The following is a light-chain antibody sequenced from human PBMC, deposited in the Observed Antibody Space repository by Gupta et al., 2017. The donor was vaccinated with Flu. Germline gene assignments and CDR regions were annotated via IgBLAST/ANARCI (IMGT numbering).Light chain of an antibody. CDR1: QDISNY. Sequence: DIQMTQSPSSLSASVGDRVTITCQASQDISNYLNWYQQKPGKAPKLLIYDASNLETGVPSRFSGSGSGTDFTFTISSLQPEDIATYYCQQDDKLPRRSAFGGGTKVEIK. J-gene: IGKJ4*01. V-gene: IGKV1-33*01. CDR3: QQDDKLPRRSA. CDR2: DAS.